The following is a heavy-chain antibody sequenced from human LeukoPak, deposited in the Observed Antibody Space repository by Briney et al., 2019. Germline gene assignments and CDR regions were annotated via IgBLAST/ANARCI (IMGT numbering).Heavy chain of an antibody. V-gene: IGHV3-21*01. Sequence: GGSLRLSCAASGFTFSSYSMNWVRQAPGKGLEWVSSISSSSSYIYYADSVKGRFTISRDNAKNSLYLQMNSLRAEDTAVYYCARVQLWLLGAFDIWGQGTMVTVSS. D-gene: IGHD5-18*01. CDR3: ARVQLWLLGAFDI. CDR2: ISSSSSYI. J-gene: IGHJ3*02. CDR1: GFTFSSYS.